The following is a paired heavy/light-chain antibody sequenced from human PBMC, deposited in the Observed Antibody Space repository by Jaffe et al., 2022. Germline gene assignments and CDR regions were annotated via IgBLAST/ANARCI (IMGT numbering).Light chain of an antibody. CDR1: QGIRND. CDR3: QQHNSYPWT. CDR2: AAS. J-gene: IGKJ1*01. V-gene: IGKV1-17*01. Sequence: DIQMTQSPSSLSAYVGDRVTITCRASQGIRNDLTWYQQKPGKAPNRLIYAASSLQSGVPSRFSGSGSGTDFTLTISSLQPEDFATYFCQQHNSYPWTFGQGTKVEIK.
Heavy chain of an antibody. J-gene: IGHJ4*02. CDR1: GFSLSSNGVA. CDR3: AHATRRRDCSGGSCYSFDF. CDR2: FYWDNDK. Sequence: QITLKESGPTLVRPTQTLTLTCTFSGFSLSSNGVAVGWIRQSPGKAPEWLAIFYWDNDKSYRASLRSRLTLTKDTSKGRVVLSMTKMDPVDTATYYCAHATRRRDCSGGSCYSFDFWGQGILVTVSS. V-gene: IGHV2-5*02. D-gene: IGHD2-15*01.